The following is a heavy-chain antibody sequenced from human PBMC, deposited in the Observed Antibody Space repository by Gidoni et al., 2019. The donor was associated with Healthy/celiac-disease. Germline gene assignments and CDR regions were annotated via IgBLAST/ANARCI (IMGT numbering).Heavy chain of an antibody. Sequence: QVQLQESGPGLVKPSETLSLTCTVSGGSISSYYWSWIRQPPGKGLEWIGYIYYSGSTNYNPSLKSRVTISVDTSKNQFSLKLSSVTAADTAVYYCARGGPVFGVVTTWGQGTLVTVSS. CDR2: IYYSGST. J-gene: IGHJ5*02. D-gene: IGHD3-3*01. CDR3: ARGGPVFGVVTT. CDR1: GGSISSYY. V-gene: IGHV4-59*01.